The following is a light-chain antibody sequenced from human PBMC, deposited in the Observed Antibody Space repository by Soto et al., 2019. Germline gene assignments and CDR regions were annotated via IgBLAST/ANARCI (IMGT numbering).Light chain of an antibody. J-gene: IGKJ1*01. V-gene: IGKV3-20*01. Sequence: EIVLTQSPGTLSLSPGERATLSCRASQSVSSNSLAWYQQKPGQAPRLLIFGASSRATGIPDRFSGSGSGTDFTLTISRLEPEDFAVYYCQQYGSSPLTFGQGTKVEIK. CDR3: QQYGSSPLT. CDR1: QSVSSNS. CDR2: GAS.